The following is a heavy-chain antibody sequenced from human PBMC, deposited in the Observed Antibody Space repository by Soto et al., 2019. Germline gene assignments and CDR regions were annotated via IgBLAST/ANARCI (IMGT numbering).Heavy chain of an antibody. CDR2: ISGSGGST. CDR3: AKGDYGDSRDYYYGMDV. CDR1: GFTFSSYA. V-gene: IGHV3-23*01. J-gene: IGHJ6*02. D-gene: IGHD4-17*01. Sequence: PGGSLRLSCAASGFTFSSYAMSWVRQAPGKGLEWVSAISGSGGSTYYADSVKGRFTISRDNSKNTLYLQMNSLRAEDTAVYYCAKGDYGDSRDYYYGMDVWGQGTKVTVSS.